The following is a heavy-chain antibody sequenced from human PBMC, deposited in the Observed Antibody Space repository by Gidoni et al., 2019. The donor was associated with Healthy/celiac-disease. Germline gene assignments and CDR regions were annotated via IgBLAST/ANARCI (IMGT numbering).Heavy chain of an antibody. V-gene: IGHV3-30*02. CDR3: AKGDLEGYSYGYGGFDP. J-gene: IGHJ5*02. CDR1: GFTFSSYG. CDR2: IRYDGSNK. D-gene: IGHD5-18*01. Sequence: QVQLVESGGGVVQPGRSLRLSCAASGFTFSSYGMHWVRQAPGKGLEWVAFIRYDGSNKYYADSVKGRFTISRDNSKNTLYLQMNSLRAEDTAVYYCAKGDLEGYSYGYGGFDPWGQGTLVTVSS.